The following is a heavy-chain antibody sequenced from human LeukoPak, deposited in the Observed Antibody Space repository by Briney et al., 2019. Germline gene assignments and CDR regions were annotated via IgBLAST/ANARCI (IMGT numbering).Heavy chain of an antibody. CDR1: GYTFTGYY. J-gene: IGHJ4*02. Sequence: ASVKVSCKASGYTFTGYYMHWVRQAPGQGLEWMGWINPNSGGTNYAQKFQGRVTMTRDTSISTACMELSRLRSDDTAVYYCARARYCSSTSYKCPMKYWGQGTLVTVSS. CDR2: INPNSGGT. D-gene: IGHD2-2*01. CDR3: ARARYCSSTSYKCPMKY. V-gene: IGHV1-2*02.